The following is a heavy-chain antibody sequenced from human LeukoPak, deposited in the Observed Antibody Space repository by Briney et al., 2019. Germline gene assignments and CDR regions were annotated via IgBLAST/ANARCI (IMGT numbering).Heavy chain of an antibody. CDR3: AREFYDYVWGSYSFDY. CDR2: IYHSGST. Sequence: SGTLSLTCAVSGGSISSSNWWSWVRQPPGKGLEWIGEIYHSGSTNYNPSLKSRVTISVDTSKNQFSLKLSSVTAADTAVYYCAREFYDYVWGSYSFDYWGQGTLVTVSS. J-gene: IGHJ4*02. V-gene: IGHV4-4*02. D-gene: IGHD3-16*01. CDR1: GGSISSSNW.